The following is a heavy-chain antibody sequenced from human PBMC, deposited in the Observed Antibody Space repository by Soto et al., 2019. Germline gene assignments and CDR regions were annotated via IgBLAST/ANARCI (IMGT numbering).Heavy chain of an antibody. V-gene: IGHV1-18*01. CDR3: ARAVGSSSFYYSYYMYV. D-gene: IGHD6-6*01. J-gene: IGHJ6*03. CDR2: ISAYNGNT. CDR1: GYTFTSYG. Sequence: ASVKVSCKASGYTFTSYGISWVRQAPGQGLEWMGWISAYNGNTNYAQKLQGRVTMTTDTSTSTAYMELRSLRSDDTAVYYCARAVGSSSFYYSYYMYVWGKGTTVTVS.